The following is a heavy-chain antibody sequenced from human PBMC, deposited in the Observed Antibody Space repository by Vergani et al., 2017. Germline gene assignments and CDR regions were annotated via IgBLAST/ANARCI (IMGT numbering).Heavy chain of an antibody. Sequence: QVQLQESGPGLVKPPGTLSLTCAVSGGSISGTNWWSWVRQSPGKGLEWIGEIYHSGSTNYNPSLKSRVTISVDKSKNQFSLKLSSVTAADTAVYYCARSLYSSGWYLGFWGQGTLVTVSS. D-gene: IGHD6-19*01. V-gene: IGHV4-4*03. CDR2: IYHSGST. CDR1: GGSISGTNW. CDR3: ARSLYSSGWYLGF. J-gene: IGHJ4*02.